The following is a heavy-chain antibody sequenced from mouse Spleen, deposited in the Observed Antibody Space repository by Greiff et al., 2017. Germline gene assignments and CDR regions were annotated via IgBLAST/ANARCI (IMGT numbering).Heavy chain of an antibody. J-gene: IGHJ2*01. CDR3: ARDDGYRGFDY. Sequence: EVQVVESGGGLVKPGGSLKLSCAASGFTFSSYAMSWVRQTPEKRLEWVATISDGGSYTYYPDNVKGRFTISRDNAKNNLYLQMSHLKSEDTAMYYCARDDGYRGFDYWGQGTTLTVSS. CDR2: ISDGGSYT. D-gene: IGHD2-3*01. CDR1: GFTFSSYA. V-gene: IGHV5-4*01.